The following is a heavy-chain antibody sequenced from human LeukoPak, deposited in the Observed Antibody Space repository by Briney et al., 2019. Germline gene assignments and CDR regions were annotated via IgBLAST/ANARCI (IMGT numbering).Heavy chain of an antibody. CDR3: AKGTPMSSLYGDYSYAFDI. J-gene: IGHJ3*02. Sequence: GGSLRLSCAASGFTFSSYEMNWVRQAPGKGLEWVSYISSSGSTIYYADSVKGRFTISRDNSRNTLYLQMNSLRAEDTAVYYCAKGTPMSSLYGDYSYAFDIWGQGTMVTVSS. V-gene: IGHV3-48*03. CDR2: ISSSGSTI. CDR1: GFTFSSYE. D-gene: IGHD4-17*01.